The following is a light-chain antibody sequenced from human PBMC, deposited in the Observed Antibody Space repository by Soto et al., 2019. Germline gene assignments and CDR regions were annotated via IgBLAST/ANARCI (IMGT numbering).Light chain of an antibody. V-gene: IGKV3-11*01. CDR1: QSVSSY. Sequence: EIVLTQSPATLSLSPGERATLSCRAGQSVSSYLAWYQQKPGQAPRLLIYDASNRATGIPARFSGSGSGTEFTLTISSLQSEDFAVYYCQQYNNWPRTFGQGTKVDIK. J-gene: IGKJ1*01. CDR2: DAS. CDR3: QQYNNWPRT.